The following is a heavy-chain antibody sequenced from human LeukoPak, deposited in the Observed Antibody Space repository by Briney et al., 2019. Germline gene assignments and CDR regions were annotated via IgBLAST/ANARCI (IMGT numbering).Heavy chain of an antibody. J-gene: IGHJ4*02. D-gene: IGHD3-10*01. Sequence: PGGSLRLSCAASGFTFSSYEMNWVRQAPGKGLEWVSYISSSGSTIYYADSVKGRFTISRDNAKNSLYLQMNSLRAEDTAAYYCARSAPFGEFIDYWGQGTLVTVSS. CDR1: GFTFSSYE. CDR2: ISSSGSTI. V-gene: IGHV3-48*03. CDR3: ARSAPFGEFIDY.